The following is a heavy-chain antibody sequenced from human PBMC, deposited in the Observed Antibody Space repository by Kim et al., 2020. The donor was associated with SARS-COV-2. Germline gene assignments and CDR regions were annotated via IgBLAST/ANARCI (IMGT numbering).Heavy chain of an antibody. D-gene: IGHD2-8*01. CDR1: GFTFTDYY. J-gene: IGHJ3*02. CDR3: ARDRRPTTLYVIPWAFDI. CDR2: ISSSGASI. Sequence: GGSLRLSCAASGFTFTDYYMSWIRQAPGKGLEWVSYISSSGASIYYADSVKGRFTISRDNAKNSLSLQMNSLRAEDTAVYYCARDRRPTTLYVIPWAFDIWGQGTLVTVSS. V-gene: IGHV3-11*01.